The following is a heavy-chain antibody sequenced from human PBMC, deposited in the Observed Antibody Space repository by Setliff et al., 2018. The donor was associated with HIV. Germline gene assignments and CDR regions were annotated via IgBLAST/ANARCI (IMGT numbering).Heavy chain of an antibody. Sequence: PGGSLRLSCAASGFTFSSYGMHWVRQVPGKGLEWVSAISGSTGSTYYADSVKGRFTISRDNSKNTLYLQMNSLRAEDTAVYYCARGRDAGSYFLSSCFDYWGQGTLVTVSS. D-gene: IGHD1-26*01. CDR2: ISGSTGST. V-gene: IGHV3-NL1*01. CDR3: ARGRDAGSYFLSSCFDY. CDR1: GFTFSSYG. J-gene: IGHJ4*02.